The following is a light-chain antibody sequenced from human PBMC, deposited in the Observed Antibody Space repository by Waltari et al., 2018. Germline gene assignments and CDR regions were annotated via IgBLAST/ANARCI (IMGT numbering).Light chain of an antibody. CDR1: QSVLSRSNNKNY. CDR2: WAS. V-gene: IGKV4-1*01. CDR3: QHYYSTPLA. J-gene: IGKJ4*01. Sequence: DIVMTQSPDSLAVSLGERATINCRSSQSVLSRSNNKNYLAWYQRKQEQPPKLLIYWASTRESGVPDRFSGSGSGTDFTLTISSLQAEDVAVYYCQHYYSTPLAFGGGTKVEIK.